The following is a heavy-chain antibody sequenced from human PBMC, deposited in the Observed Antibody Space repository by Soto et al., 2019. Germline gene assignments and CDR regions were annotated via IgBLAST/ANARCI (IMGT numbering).Heavy chain of an antibody. CDR1: GFTVSSNY. Sequence: PGGSLRLSCAASGFTVSSNYMSWVRQAPGKGLEWVSVIYSGGSTYYADSVKCRFTISRHNTKNTLYLQMNSLRAEDTAVYYCARDQKELLWFGEPSEKAFDIWGQGTMVTVSS. CDR3: ARDQKELLWFGEPSEKAFDI. J-gene: IGHJ3*02. V-gene: IGHV3-53*01. D-gene: IGHD3-10*01. CDR2: IYSGGST.